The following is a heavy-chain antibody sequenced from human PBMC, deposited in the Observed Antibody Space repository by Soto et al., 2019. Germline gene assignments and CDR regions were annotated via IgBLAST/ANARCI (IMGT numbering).Heavy chain of an antibody. J-gene: IGHJ4*02. CDR3: ASAPDHAQAGY. V-gene: IGHV4-31*03. Sequence: QVQLQESGPGLVKPSQTLSLTCTVSGASISSGLYYWNWIRHIPGKGLEWIGCIHYSGTIYYNPSPQRRLIISVATSDNPFSLKLTSVTAADTAVYYCASAPDHAQAGYWGQGILVTVSS. CDR1: GASISSGLYY. CDR2: IHYSGTI. D-gene: IGHD6-19*01.